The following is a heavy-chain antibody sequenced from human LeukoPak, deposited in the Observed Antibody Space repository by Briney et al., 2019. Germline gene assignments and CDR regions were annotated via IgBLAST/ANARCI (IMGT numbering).Heavy chain of an antibody. V-gene: IGHV4-31*03. J-gene: IGHJ4*02. CDR3: ARQLLPYYDSSGYPSGNFDY. Sequence: SQTLSLTCTVSGGSISSGGYYWRWIRQHPGKGLEWIGYIYYSGSTYYNPSLKSRVTISVDTSKNQFSLKLSSVTAADTAVYYCARQLLPYYDSSGYPSGNFDYWGQGTLVTVSS. CDR1: GGSISSGGYY. CDR2: IYYSGST. D-gene: IGHD3-22*01.